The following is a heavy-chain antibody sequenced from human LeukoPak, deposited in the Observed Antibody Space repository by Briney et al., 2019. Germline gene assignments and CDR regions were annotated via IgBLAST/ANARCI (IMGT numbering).Heavy chain of an antibody. CDR1: GFNFTSYA. V-gene: IGHV3-23*01. D-gene: IGHD3-10*01. CDR2: ISGGGGTT. CDR3: AKEPHYYGSGSYLDH. J-gene: IGHJ4*02. Sequence: GGSLRLSCAASGFNFTSYAMSWVRLAPGKGLEWVSAISGGGGTTYFADSVKGRFTISRDNSNNTLYLQMNSLRVEDTAVYYCAKEPHYYGSGSYLDHWGQGTLVTVSS.